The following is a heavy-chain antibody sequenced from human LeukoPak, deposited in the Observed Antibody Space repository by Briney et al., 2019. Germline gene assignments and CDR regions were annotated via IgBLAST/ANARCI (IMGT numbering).Heavy chain of an antibody. CDR1: GYTLTELS. CDR2: FDPEDGET. CDR3: ATDREVGATVRDAFDI. J-gene: IGHJ3*02. V-gene: IGHV1-24*01. D-gene: IGHD1-26*01. Sequence: WASVKVSCKVSGYTLTELSMHWVRQAPGKGLEWMGSFDPEDGETIYAQKFQGRVTMSEDTSTDTAYMELSSLRSEDTAVYYCATDREVGATVRDAFDIWGQGTVVTVSS.